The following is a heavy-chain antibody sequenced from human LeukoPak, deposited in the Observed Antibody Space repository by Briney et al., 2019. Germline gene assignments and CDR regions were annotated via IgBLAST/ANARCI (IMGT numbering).Heavy chain of an antibody. J-gene: IGHJ3*02. V-gene: IGHV1-2*02. CDR2: INPNSGGT. CDR3: ARDSGNDAFDI. CDR1: GYTFTGYY. D-gene: IGHD1-26*01. Sequence: ASVKVSCKASGYTFTGYYMHWVRQAPGQGPEWMGWINPNSGGTNYAQKFQGRVTMTRDTSISTAYMELSRLRSDDTAVYHCARDSGNDAFDIWGQGTMVTVSS.